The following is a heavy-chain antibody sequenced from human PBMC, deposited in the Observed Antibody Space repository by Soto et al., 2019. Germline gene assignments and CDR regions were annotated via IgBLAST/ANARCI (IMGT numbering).Heavy chain of an antibody. CDR2: IIPVFSTA. Sequence: QEQLVQSGAEVKKPGSSVKVSCKASGGLFSSYAISWVRQAPGQGLEWMGGIIPVFSTAYYAQKFQGRVTITADESTNTAYMELSSLRSEDTAMYYCARCGSGYVWFNEFWGQGSLVTVSS. D-gene: IGHD3-22*01. V-gene: IGHV1-69*01. CDR1: GGLFSSYA. J-gene: IGHJ4*02. CDR3: ARCGSGYVWFNEF.